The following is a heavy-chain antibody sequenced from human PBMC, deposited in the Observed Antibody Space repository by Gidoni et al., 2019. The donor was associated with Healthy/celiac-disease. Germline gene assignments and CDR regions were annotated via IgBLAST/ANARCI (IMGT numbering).Heavy chain of an antibody. D-gene: IGHD2-15*01. Sequence: EVQLLESGGGLVQPGGSLRLSCAASGFTFSSYAMSWVRQAPGKGLGWVSAIGGSGGSTYYADAVKGRFTISRDNSKNTLYLQMNSLRAEDTAVYYCAKEPYCSGGSCYPEHYWGQGTLVTVSS. V-gene: IGHV3-23*01. CDR1: GFTFSSYA. CDR3: AKEPYCSGGSCYPEHY. CDR2: IGGSGGST. J-gene: IGHJ4*02.